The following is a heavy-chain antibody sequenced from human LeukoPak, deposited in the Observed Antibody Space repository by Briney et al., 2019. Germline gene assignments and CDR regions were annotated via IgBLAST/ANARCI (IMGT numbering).Heavy chain of an antibody. CDR3: ASGEGRGGSPFDY. V-gene: IGHV1-46*01. CDR1: GYTFTSYY. D-gene: IGHD2-15*01. J-gene: IGHJ4*02. Sequence: ASVKVSCKASGYTFTSYYMHWVRQAPGQGLEWMGIVNPSGGSTSYAQKFQGRVTMTRDTSTSTVYMELSSLRSEDTAVYCCASGEGRGGSPFDYWGQGTLVTVSS. CDR2: VNPSGGST.